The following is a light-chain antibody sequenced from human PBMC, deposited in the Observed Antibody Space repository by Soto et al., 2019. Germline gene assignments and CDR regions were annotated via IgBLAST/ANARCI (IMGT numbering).Light chain of an antibody. CDR2: GAS. J-gene: IGKJ1*01. V-gene: IGKV3-20*01. Sequence: EIVVTQSPGTLSLSPGERATLSCRATQSVSSSYLAWYQQKPVQAPRPLIYGASSRAIGIPDRFSGSGSGTDFTLTISRLEPEDFAVYYCQQYGSSPWTFGQGTKVEIK. CDR1: QSVSSSY. CDR3: QQYGSSPWT.